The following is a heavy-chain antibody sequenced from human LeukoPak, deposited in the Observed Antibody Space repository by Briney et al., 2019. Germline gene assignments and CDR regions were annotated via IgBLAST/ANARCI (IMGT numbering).Heavy chain of an antibody. CDR3: TRDHGRYCSGGSCYFGGFFEY. CDR1: GFTFSNYW. J-gene: IGHJ4*02. Sequence: GGSLRLSCAASGFTFSNYWMSWVRQAPGKGLEWVANIKQDGSEKYYVDSVKGRFTISRDNAKNSLYLQMNSLRAEDTAVYYCTRDHGRYCSGGSCYFGGFFEYWGQGTLGTVSS. V-gene: IGHV3-7*03. D-gene: IGHD2-15*01. CDR2: IKQDGSEK.